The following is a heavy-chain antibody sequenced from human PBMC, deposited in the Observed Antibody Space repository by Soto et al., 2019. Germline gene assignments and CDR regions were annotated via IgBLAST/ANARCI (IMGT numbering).Heavy chain of an antibody. D-gene: IGHD3-22*01. J-gene: IGHJ6*02. V-gene: IGHV4-34*01. Sequence: SSETLSLTCAVYGGSFSGYYWSWIRQPPGKGLEWIGEINHSGSTNYNPSLKSRVTISVDTSKNQFSLKLSSVTAADTAVYYCARKTAYYYDSSGYYRYGMDVWGQGTTVTVSS. CDR3: ARKTAYYYDSSGYYRYGMDV. CDR2: INHSGST. CDR1: GGSFSGYY.